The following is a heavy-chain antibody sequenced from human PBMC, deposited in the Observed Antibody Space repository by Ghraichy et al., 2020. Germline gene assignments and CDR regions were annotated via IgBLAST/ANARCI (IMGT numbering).Heavy chain of an antibody. J-gene: IGHJ6*02. Sequence: GGSLRLSCAVSGFTFSGTTMHWVRQASGKGLEWLGRIRGIANSSATAYAASVKGRFTISRDDSKKTAYLEMNALNTEDTAIYYCTRADFWSGYYFYYNAMDVWGQGTTVTVS. CDR3: TRADFWSGYYFYYNAMDV. CDR2: IRGIANSSAT. CDR1: GFTFSGTT. D-gene: IGHD3-3*01. V-gene: IGHV3-73*01.